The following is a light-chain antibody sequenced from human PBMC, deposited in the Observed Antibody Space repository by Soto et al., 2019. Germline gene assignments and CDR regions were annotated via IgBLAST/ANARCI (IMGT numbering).Light chain of an antibody. CDR1: QSVRSN. J-gene: IGKJ1*01. Sequence: EIVLTQSPATLSLSPGERATLSCRASQSVRSNFAWYQHKPGQAPRLLIYDASNRATGIPGRFSGSGSGTDFTLTISNLEPEDFAVYYCQQRDSWPWTFGQGAKVEIK. CDR2: DAS. CDR3: QQRDSWPWT. V-gene: IGKV3-11*01.